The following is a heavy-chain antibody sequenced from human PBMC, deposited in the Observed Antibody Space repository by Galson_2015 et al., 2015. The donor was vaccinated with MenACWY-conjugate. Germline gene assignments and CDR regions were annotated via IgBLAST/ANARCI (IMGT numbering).Heavy chain of an antibody. CDR1: GFAFSGYW. Sequence: SLRLSCAASGFAFSGYWMHWVRQAPGKGLVWVSHLSFDGSTTNYADSVKGRFTISRDNAKNILYLQMNSLRAEDTAVYYCARGWWGSSADYWGQGTLVTVSS. V-gene: IGHV3-74*01. D-gene: IGHD2-21*01. J-gene: IGHJ4*02. CDR2: LSFDGSTT. CDR3: ARGWWGSSADY.